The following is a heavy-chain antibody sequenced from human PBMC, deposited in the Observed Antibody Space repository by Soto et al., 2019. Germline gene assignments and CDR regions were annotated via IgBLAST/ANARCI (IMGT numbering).Heavy chain of an antibody. CDR2: ISAYNGNT. D-gene: IGHD1-26*01. Sequence: QVQLVQSGAEVKKPGASVKVSCKASGYTFTSYGISWVRQAPGQGLEWMGWISAYNGNTNYAQKLQGRVTMTTDTTTSTGYMELRSLRSDDTAVYYCARDEGGSGSYLGPDYWGQGTLVTVSS. CDR3: ARDEGGSGSYLGPDY. CDR1: GYTFTSYG. J-gene: IGHJ4*02. V-gene: IGHV1-18*01.